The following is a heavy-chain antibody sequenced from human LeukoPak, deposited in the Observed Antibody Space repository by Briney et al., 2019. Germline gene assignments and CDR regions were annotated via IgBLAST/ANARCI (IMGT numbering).Heavy chain of an antibody. CDR1: GGSISSNNW. D-gene: IGHD6-6*01. Sequence: SETLSLTCGVSGGSISSNNWWSWVRQPPGQGLEWIGEIYHSGSANYNPSLKSRVTISVDTSKNQFSLKLSSVTAADTAVYYCARSLAARRTADAYYYYMDVWGKGTTVTVSS. J-gene: IGHJ6*03. CDR2: IYHSGSA. CDR3: ARSLAARRTADAYYYYMDV. V-gene: IGHV4-4*02.